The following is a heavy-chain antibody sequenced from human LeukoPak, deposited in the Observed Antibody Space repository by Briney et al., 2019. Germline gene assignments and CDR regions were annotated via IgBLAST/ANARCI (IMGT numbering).Heavy chain of an antibody. CDR3: ARQDSSGWLDP. Sequence: GESLKISCKGSGYRFASYWIGWVRQMPGKGLEWMGIIYPGDSDTRYSPFFQGQVTISADKSITTAYLQWSSLKASDTAMYYCARQDSSGWLDPWGQGTLVTVSS. V-gene: IGHV5-51*01. J-gene: IGHJ5*02. CDR1: GYRFASYW. CDR2: IYPGDSDT. D-gene: IGHD6-19*01.